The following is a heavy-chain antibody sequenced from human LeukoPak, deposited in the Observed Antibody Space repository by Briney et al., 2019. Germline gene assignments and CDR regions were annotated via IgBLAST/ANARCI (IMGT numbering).Heavy chain of an antibody. CDR1: GYTLTELS. Sequence: ASVKVSCKVSGYTLTELSMHWVRQAPGKGLEWMGGFDPEDGETIYAQKFQGRVTMTTDTSTTTAYMELRSLRSEDTAVYYCTNWNDAGRGRVSDYWGQGTLVTVSS. D-gene: IGHD1-20*01. CDR3: TNWNDAGRGRVSDY. J-gene: IGHJ4*02. V-gene: IGHV1-24*01. CDR2: FDPEDGET.